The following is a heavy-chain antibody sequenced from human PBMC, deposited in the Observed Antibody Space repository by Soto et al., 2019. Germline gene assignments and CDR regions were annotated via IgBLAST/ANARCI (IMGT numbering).Heavy chain of an antibody. D-gene: IGHD2-2*01. J-gene: IGHJ3*02. CDR2: IKRKIDGETT. Sequence: EVQLVESGGGLVKPGGSLRLSCAASGFTFTDVWMTWVRQAPGKGLEWVGRIKRKIDGETTDYAAPVKGRFTISRDDLKNTLFLQMNSLKSEDTAVYYCAVDAQCSSTNCPGAFDIWGQGTMVTVSS. V-gene: IGHV3-15*01. CDR3: AVDAQCSSTNCPGAFDI. CDR1: GFTFTDVW.